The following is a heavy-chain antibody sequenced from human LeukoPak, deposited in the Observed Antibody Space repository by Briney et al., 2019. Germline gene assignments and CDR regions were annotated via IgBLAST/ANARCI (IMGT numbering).Heavy chain of an antibody. J-gene: IGHJ4*02. CDR3: AREAAAAGLDY. D-gene: IGHD6-13*01. CDR2: INPSGGST. CDR1: GFTFTSYY. V-gene: IGHV1-46*01. Sequence: GGSLRLSCAASGFTFTSYYMHWVRQAPGQGLEWMGIINPSGGSTSYAQKFQGRVTMTRDTSTSTVYMELSSLRSEDTAVYYCAREAAAAGLDYWGQGTLVTVSS.